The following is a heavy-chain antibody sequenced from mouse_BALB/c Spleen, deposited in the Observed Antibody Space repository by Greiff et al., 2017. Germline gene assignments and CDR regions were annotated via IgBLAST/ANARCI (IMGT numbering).Heavy chain of an antibody. Sequence: QVQLQQSGAELVKPGASVKLSCKASGYTFTSYYMYWVKQRPGQGLEWIGEINPSNGGTNFNEKFKSKATLTVDKSSSTAYMQLSSLTSEDSAVYYCTRALVYYGSFYYARDDWGQGTSVTVSS. CDR2: INPSNGGT. V-gene: IGHV1S81*02. CDR3: TRALVYYGSFYYARDD. D-gene: IGHD2-2*01. CDR1: GYTFTSYY. J-gene: IGHJ4*01.